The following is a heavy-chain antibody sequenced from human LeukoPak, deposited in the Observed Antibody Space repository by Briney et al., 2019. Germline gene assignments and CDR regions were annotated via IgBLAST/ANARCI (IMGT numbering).Heavy chain of an antibody. CDR2: ISGSGGST. Sequence: GGSLRLSCAASGFTFITYAMSWVRQAPGTGLEWVSTISGSGGSTHYADSVKGRFSISRDNSKNTLYLQMNSLRAEDTAIYYCARYYDILTDDHRFDYWGQGTLVTVSS. CDR3: ARYYDILTDDHRFDY. J-gene: IGHJ4*02. V-gene: IGHV3-23*01. CDR1: GFTFITYA. D-gene: IGHD3-9*01.